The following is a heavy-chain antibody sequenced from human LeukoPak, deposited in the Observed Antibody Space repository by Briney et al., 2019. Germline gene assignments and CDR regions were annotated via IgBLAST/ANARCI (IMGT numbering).Heavy chain of an antibody. CDR2: INSDGSST. J-gene: IGHJ3*02. V-gene: IGHV3-74*01. CDR1: GFTFSNAW. D-gene: IGHD5-12*01. CDR3: ARDRGYAFDI. Sequence: GGSLRLSCAASGFTFSNAWMSWVRQAPGKGLVWVSRINSDGSSTSYADSVKGRFTISRDNAKNTLYLQMNNLRAEDTAVYYCARDRGYAFDIWGQGTMVTVSS.